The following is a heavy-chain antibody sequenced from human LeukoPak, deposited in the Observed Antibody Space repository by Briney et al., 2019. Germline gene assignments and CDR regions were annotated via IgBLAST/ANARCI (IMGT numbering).Heavy chain of an antibody. CDR3: AKARDIVVVPAAMCALDV. V-gene: IGHV3-23*01. Sequence: PGGSLRLSCAATGFTFSNYAMNWVRQAPGKGREWGSAGSGRGGYTYYVDSVRGRFTISRDNSKNTLYLQLNSLTAEDTAVYYCAKARDIVVVPAAMCALDVWGQGTTVTVSS. CDR2: GSGRGGYT. D-gene: IGHD2-2*01. J-gene: IGHJ6*02. CDR1: GFTFSNYA.